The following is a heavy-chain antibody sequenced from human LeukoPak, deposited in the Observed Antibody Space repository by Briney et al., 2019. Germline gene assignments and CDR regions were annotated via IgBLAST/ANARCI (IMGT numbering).Heavy chain of an antibody. D-gene: IGHD3-3*01. Sequence: PGGSLRLSXAASGFTFSSYEMNWVRQAPGKGLEWLSYISSGGGSTYYADSVRGRFTISRDNAKYSLYLQMNSLRAEDTAVYYCARALVRFRFDYWGQGTLVTVSS. CDR3: ARALVRFRFDY. CDR2: ISSGGGST. J-gene: IGHJ4*02. CDR1: GFTFSSYE. V-gene: IGHV3-48*03.